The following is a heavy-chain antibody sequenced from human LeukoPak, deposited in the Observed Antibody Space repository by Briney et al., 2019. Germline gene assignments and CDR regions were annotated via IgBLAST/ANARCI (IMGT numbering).Heavy chain of an antibody. V-gene: IGHV3-30*18. CDR3: AKDRTHGYGMEV. Sequence: PGRSLRLSCAASGFSFRNYGMQWVRQAPGKGLEWVAGISYDGSNKYYADSVKGRFTIPRDNSQTTLYLQMNSLRPEATAVYYFAKDRTHGYGMEVWGQGTTVTVSS. CDR2: ISYDGSNK. CDR1: GFSFRNYG. J-gene: IGHJ6*02.